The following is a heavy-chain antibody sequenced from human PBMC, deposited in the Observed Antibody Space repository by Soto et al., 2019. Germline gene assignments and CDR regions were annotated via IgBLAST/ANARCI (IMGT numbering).Heavy chain of an antibody. CDR2: ILPIMGSV. CDR3: ARRPRDYYPTSDTRVN. Sequence: QVHLVQSGSEVKKPGSSVTVSCKASGGTFNTYTFSWVRQAPGQGLDWMGSILPIMGSVNYAHDFRGRLSITADPSTSTAYMELTSLTSHDTAFYYCARRPRDYYPTSDTRVNWGQGPLVTFSS. J-gene: IGHJ1*01. D-gene: IGHD1-26*01. CDR1: GGTFNTYT. V-gene: IGHV1-69*01.